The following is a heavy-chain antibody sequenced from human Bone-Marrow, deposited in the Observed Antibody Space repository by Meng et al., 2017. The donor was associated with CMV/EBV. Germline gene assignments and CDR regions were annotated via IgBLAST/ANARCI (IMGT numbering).Heavy chain of an antibody. J-gene: IGHJ1*01. CDR2: INHSGST. CDR1: GGSFSNYY. V-gene: IGHV4-34*01. Sequence: RTCAVYGGSFSNYYWNWIRQSPGKGLEWIGEINHSGSTNYNPSLKSRVTISVDTSKKQFSLMLTSMTAADTAVFFCARSTYGGFFQHWGQGTLVTVSS. D-gene: IGHD3-10*01. CDR3: ARSTYGGFFQH.